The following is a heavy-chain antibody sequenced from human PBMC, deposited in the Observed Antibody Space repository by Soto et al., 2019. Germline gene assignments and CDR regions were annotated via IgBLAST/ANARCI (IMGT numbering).Heavy chain of an antibody. CDR1: GFTFSSYA. CDR2: ISGSGGST. CDR3: ANFRRIVGATGIDY. Sequence: GGSLRLSCAASGFTFSSYAMSWVRQAPGKGLEWVSAISGSGGSTYYADSVKGRFTISRDNSKNTLYLQMNSLRAEDTAVYYCANFRRIVGATGIDYWGQGTLVTVSS. D-gene: IGHD1-26*01. V-gene: IGHV3-23*01. J-gene: IGHJ4*02.